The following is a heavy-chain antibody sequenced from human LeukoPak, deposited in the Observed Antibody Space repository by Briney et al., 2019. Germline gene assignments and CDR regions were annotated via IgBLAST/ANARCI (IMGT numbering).Heavy chain of an antibody. V-gene: IGHV3-23*01. CDR1: GFTFSSYA. CDR3: AKDRYYYDSSGYRGLGY. Sequence: GVSLRLSCAASGFTFSSYAMSWVRQAPGKGLEWVSAISGSGGSTYYADSVKGRFTISRDNSKNTLYLQMNSLRAEDTAVYYCAKDRYYYDSSGYRGLGYWGQGTLVTVSS. D-gene: IGHD3-22*01. CDR2: ISGSGGST. J-gene: IGHJ4*02.